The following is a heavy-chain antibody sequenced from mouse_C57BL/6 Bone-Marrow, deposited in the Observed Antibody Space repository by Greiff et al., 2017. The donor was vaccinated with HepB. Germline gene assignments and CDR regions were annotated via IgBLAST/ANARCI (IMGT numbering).Heavy chain of an antibody. V-gene: IGHV6-6*01. Sequence: EVKLVESGGGLVQPGGSMKLSCAASGFTFSDAWMDWVRQSPEKGLEWVAEIRNKANNHATYYAESVKGRFTISRDDSKSSVYLQMNSLRAEDTGIYYCTSPYDYDVRAYAMDYWGQGTSVTVSS. J-gene: IGHJ4*01. CDR2: IRNKANNHAT. CDR1: GFTFSDAW. D-gene: IGHD2-4*01. CDR3: TSPYDYDVRAYAMDY.